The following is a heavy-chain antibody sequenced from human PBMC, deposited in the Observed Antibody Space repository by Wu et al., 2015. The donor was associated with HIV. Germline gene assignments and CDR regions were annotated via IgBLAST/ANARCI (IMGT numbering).Heavy chain of an antibody. V-gene: IGHV1-69*05. D-gene: IGHD5-18*01. J-gene: IGHJ4*02. CDR3: ALLSPDPTMASH. CDR1: GGTFSTYA. CDR2: IIPMFGTA. Sequence: QVQLVQSGAEVKKPGSSVKVSCKASGGTFSTYAINWVRQAPGQGLEWMGGIIPMFGTAKYAQKFQGRVTLTTDESTSTAYMEVSSLISEDTAVYYCALLSPDPTMASHWGQGTLVTVSS.